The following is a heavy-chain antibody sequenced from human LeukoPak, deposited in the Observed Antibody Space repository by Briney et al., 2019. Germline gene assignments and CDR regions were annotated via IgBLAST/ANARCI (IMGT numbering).Heavy chain of an antibody. CDR2: IKQEGSEK. CDR3: ARDRLDF. CDR1: GFTFSDYW. J-gene: IGHJ4*02. V-gene: IGHV3-7*01. Sequence: PGGSLRLSCAASGFTFSDYWMSWVRQAPGKGLEWVANIKQEGSEKYYADSVKGRFTISRDNAKNSLYLQMNSLRAEDTAVYYCARDRLDFWGQGTLVTVSS.